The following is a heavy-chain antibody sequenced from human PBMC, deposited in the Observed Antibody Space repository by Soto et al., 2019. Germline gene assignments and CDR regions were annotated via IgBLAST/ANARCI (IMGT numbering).Heavy chain of an antibody. D-gene: IGHD3-22*01. CDR2: ISAYNGNT. CDR1: GHMFSNYG. J-gene: IGHJ3*02. CDR3: ARDAAVYYDISGPRTNDAFDS. V-gene: IGHV1-18*04. Sequence: ASVKLSSKASGHMFSNYGISWLRQAPGQGLEWMGCISAYNGNTNYAQNLEDRVTMTTDTSTSRAYMEFRCLRSYDTAMYYGARDAAVYYDISGPRTNDAFDSWGQWTMVTGSS.